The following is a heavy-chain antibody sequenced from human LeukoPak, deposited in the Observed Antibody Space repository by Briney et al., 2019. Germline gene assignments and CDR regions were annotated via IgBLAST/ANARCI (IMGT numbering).Heavy chain of an antibody. D-gene: IGHD5-24*01. J-gene: IGHJ6*03. Sequence: PSETLSLTCTVSGYSISSGYYWVWIRQPPGKGLEWIGSIYPSGSTYYNPSLKSRVTMSVDTSKNQFSLKLSSVTAADTAVYYCARVRDGYNYYYYYYMDVWGKGTTVTISS. CDR2: IYPSGST. V-gene: IGHV4-38-2*02. CDR1: GYSISSGYY. CDR3: ARVRDGYNYYYYYYMDV.